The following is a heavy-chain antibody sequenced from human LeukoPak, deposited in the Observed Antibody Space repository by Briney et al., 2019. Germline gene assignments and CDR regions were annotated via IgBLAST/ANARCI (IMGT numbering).Heavy chain of an antibody. V-gene: IGHV1-46*01. Sequence: ASVKVSCKASGYTFTSYYMHWVRQAPGQGLEWMGIINPSGGSTSYAQKFQGRVTMTRDTSTSTVYMELSSLRSEDTAVYYCAAVCSSISCYPYPFDYWGQGTLVTVSS. J-gene: IGHJ4*02. CDR2: INPSGGST. D-gene: IGHD2-2*01. CDR3: AAVCSSISCYPYPFDY. CDR1: GYTFTSYY.